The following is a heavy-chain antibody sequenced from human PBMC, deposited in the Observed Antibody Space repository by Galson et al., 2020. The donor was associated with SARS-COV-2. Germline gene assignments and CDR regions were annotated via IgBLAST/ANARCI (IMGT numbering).Heavy chain of an antibody. CDR1: GFTFSGSA. D-gene: IGHD5-12*01. CDR3: TCYSGYDQTFLGFDF. CDR2: IRSKGNGYGT. Sequence: GGSLRLSCAGSGFTFSGSAIHWVRQAPGKGLEWVGRIRSKGNGYGTAYAASVKGRFTISRDDSKNTAFLQVNSRKTDDSAVYYCTCYSGYDQTFLGFDFWGQGTLVTVSS. V-gene: IGHV3-73*01. J-gene: IGHJ4*02.